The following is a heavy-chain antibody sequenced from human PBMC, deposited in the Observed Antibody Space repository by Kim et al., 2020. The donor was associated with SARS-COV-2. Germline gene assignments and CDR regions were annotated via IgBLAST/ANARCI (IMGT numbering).Heavy chain of an antibody. CDR2: IRSKANSYAT. CDR1: GFSFSDSA. D-gene: IGHD3-3*02. Sequence: GGSLRLSCAASGFSFSDSAMHWVRQASGKGLEWVGRIRSKANSYATTYAASVKVRFTIARDDSKNAAYMQMNSLKTEDTAVYYCTRVPGTALAFWYAYDIWGQGTMVTVSS. J-gene: IGHJ3*02. V-gene: IGHV3-73*01. CDR3: TRVPGTALAFWYAYDI.